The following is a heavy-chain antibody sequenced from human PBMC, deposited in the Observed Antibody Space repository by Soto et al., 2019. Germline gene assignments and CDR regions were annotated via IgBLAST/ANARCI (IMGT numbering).Heavy chain of an antibody. D-gene: IGHD6-13*01. V-gene: IGHV2-5*01. CDR1: GFSLRTPGVG. Sequence: GPTLVNPTQTLTLTCTFSGFSLRTPGVGVSWIRQPPGKALEWLALIYCHDDESYSPSLKSSLTITKDTSKNQVVLTMTNMDPVDTATYYCAHRGGAAGGLYYFDYWGQGALVTVSS. J-gene: IGHJ4*02. CDR2: IYCHDDE. CDR3: AHRGGAAGGLYYFDY.